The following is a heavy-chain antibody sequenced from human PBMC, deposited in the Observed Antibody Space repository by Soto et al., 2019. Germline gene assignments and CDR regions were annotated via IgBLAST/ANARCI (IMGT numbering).Heavy chain of an antibody. CDR3: ARGFHSTSWTPET. CDR2: IYYSGST. D-gene: IGHD6-13*01. J-gene: IGHJ5*02. V-gene: IGHV4-59*01. Sequence: QVQLQESGPGLVKPSETLSLTCTVSGGSISGNSWSWIRQPPGKGLEWIGCIYYSGSTNYNPSLKSRVTISVDTSKSQFSLMVTSVTAADTAVYFCARGFHSTSWTPETWGQGTLVTVSS. CDR1: GGSISGNS.